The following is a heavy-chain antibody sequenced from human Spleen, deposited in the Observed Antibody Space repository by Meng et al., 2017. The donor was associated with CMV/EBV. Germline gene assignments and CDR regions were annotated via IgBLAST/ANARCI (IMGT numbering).Heavy chain of an antibody. Sequence: KTSRNIFTSYYLHWVRQAPGQGLEWMGIINPTGGNAGYAQKFQGRVTMTRDTSTTTVYMELSSLGSDDTAVYYCARELRDSYNFDYWGQGTLVTVSS. V-gene: IGHV1-46*01. D-gene: IGHD5-24*01. J-gene: IGHJ4*02. CDR2: INPTGGNA. CDR1: RNIFTSYY. CDR3: ARELRDSYNFDY.